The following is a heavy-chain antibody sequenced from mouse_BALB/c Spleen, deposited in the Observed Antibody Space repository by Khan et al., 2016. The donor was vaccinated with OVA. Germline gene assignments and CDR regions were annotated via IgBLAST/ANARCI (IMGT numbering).Heavy chain of an antibody. CDR1: GFSLSRYN. Sequence: QVQLKESGPGLVAPSQSLSITCTVSGFSLSRYNIHWVRQPPGKGLEWLGMIWGGGGTDYNSTLKSRLSIRKDNSKSQVFLKMNSLQTDDTAMYXCGRAYYRYDGYYAMDYWGQGTSVTVSS. J-gene: IGHJ4*01. D-gene: IGHD2-14*01. CDR2: IWGGGGT. CDR3: GRAYYRYDGYYAMDY. V-gene: IGHV2-6-4*01.